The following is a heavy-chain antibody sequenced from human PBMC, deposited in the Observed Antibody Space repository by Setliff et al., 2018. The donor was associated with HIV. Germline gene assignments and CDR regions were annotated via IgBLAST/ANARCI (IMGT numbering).Heavy chain of an antibody. CDR3: ARGRRSTSSYYYYYYMDV. D-gene: IGHD2-2*01. CDR1: GGSISSYY. Sequence: SSETLSLTCTVSGGSISSYYWSWIRQPPRKGLEWIGYIYYSGSTNYNPSLKSRVTISVDTSKNQFSLKLSSVTAADTAVYYCARGRRSTSSYYYYYYMDVWGKGTTVTVSS. CDR2: IYYSGST. V-gene: IGHV4-59*01. J-gene: IGHJ6*03.